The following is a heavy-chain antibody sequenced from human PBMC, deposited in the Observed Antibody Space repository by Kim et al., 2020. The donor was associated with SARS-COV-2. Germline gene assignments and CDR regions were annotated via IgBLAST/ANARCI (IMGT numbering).Heavy chain of an antibody. D-gene: IGHD6-13*01. CDR3: ARDRAAGTAEYFQH. CDR2: IYTSGST. Sequence: SETLSLTCTVSGGSISSGSYYWSWIRQPAGKGLEWIGRIYTSGSTNYNPSLKSRVTISVDTSKNQFSLKLSSVTAADTAVYYCARDRAAGTAEYFQHWGQGTLVTVSS. CDR1: GGSISSGSYY. V-gene: IGHV4-61*02. J-gene: IGHJ1*01.